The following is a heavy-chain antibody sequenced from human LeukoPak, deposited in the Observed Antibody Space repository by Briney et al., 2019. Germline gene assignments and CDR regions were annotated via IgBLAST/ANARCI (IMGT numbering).Heavy chain of an antibody. CDR2: ISAYNGNT. J-gene: IGHJ4*02. Sequence: ASVKVSCKASGYTFTSYGISWVRQAPGQGLEWMGWISAYNGNTNYAQKLQGRVTMTTDTSTSTAYMELRSLRSDDTAVYYCASGNCSSTSCYWPGYFDYWGQGTLVTVSS. CDR3: ASGNCSSTSCYWPGYFDY. D-gene: IGHD2-2*01. CDR1: GYTFTSYG. V-gene: IGHV1-18*01.